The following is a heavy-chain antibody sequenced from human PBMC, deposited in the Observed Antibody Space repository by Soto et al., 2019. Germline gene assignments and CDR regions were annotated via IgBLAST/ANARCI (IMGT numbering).Heavy chain of an antibody. CDR3: ARDITRIAAACTGDY. Sequence: ASVKVSCKASGYTFTSYYMHWVRQAPGQGLEWMGIINPSGGCTSYAQMFQGRVTMTRDTCTSTVYMELRSLRSEDTAVYYCARDITRIAAACTGDYWGQGTLVTVSS. V-gene: IGHV1-46*01. J-gene: IGHJ4*02. CDR1: GYTFTSYY. D-gene: IGHD6-13*01. CDR2: INPSGGCT.